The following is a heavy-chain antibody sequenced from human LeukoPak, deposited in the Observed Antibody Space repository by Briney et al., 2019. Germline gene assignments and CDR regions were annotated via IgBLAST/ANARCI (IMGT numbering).Heavy chain of an antibody. CDR1: GFTFSSYG. Sequence: PGGSLRLSCAASGFTFSSYGMSWVRQAPGKGLEWGSAISGMGGSTYYADSVKGRLPISRDNSKNTLYLQMNSLRAEDTAVYYCAKSGLRYCSGGSCGYWGQGTLVTVSS. CDR2: ISGMGGST. J-gene: IGHJ4*02. CDR3: AKSGLRYCSGGSCGY. V-gene: IGHV3-23*01. D-gene: IGHD2-15*01.